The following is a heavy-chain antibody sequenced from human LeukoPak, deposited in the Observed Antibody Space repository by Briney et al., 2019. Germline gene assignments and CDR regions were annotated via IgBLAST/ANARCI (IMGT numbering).Heavy chain of an antibody. V-gene: IGHV4-4*07. Sequence: SETLSLTCTVSGGSISSYYWSWIRQPAGKGLEWIGRIYTSGSTNYNPSLKSRVTISVDKSKNQFSLKLSSVTAADTAVYYCARDDKSYGSGSYAFYYYYYYMDVWGNGTTVTVSS. CDR2: IYTSGST. CDR1: GGSISSYY. CDR3: ARDDKSYGSGSYAFYYYYYYMDV. J-gene: IGHJ6*03. D-gene: IGHD3-10*01.